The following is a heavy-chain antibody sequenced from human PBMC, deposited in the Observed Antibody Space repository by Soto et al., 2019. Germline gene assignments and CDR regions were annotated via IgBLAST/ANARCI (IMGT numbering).Heavy chain of an antibody. D-gene: IGHD2-2*01. J-gene: IGHJ6*02. CDR3: ARLGYCSSTRCYYYGMDV. CDR1: GFTFRSYG. CDR2: IWYDGSNK. V-gene: IGHV3-33*01. Sequence: ESVGGVVQPGRSLRLSCAASGFTFRSYGMHWVRQAPGKGLEWVAVIWYDGSNKYYVDSVKGRFTISRDNSKNTLYLQMNSLRAEDTAVYYCARLGYCSSTRCYYYGMDVWGQGTTVTVSS.